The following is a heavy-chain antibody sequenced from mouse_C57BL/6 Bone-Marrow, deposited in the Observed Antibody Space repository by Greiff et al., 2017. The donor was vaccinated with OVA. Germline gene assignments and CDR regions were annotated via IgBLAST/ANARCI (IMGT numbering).Heavy chain of an antibody. Sequence: QVQLQQPGAELVKPGASVKLSCKASGYTFTSYWMHWVKQRPGQGLAWIGMIHPNSGSTNYNEKFKSKATLTVDKSSSTAYMQLSSLTSEDSAVYYCAREDIYHDYPWYFDVWGTGTTVTVSS. CDR3: AREDIYHDYPWYFDV. V-gene: IGHV1-64*01. CDR2: IHPNSGST. CDR1: GYTFTSYW. J-gene: IGHJ1*03. D-gene: IGHD2-4*01.